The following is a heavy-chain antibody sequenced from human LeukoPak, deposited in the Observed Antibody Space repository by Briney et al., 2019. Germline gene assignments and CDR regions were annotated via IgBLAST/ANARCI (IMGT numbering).Heavy chain of an antibody. CDR1: GFTFSSYA. CDR3: AREVHYGSGSYVDY. V-gene: IGHV3-33*08. D-gene: IGHD3-10*01. Sequence: GGSLRLSCAASGFTFSSYAMTWVHQAPGKGLEWVAVIWYDGSNKYYADSVKGRFTISRGNSKNTLYLQMNSLRAEDTAVYYCAREVHYGSGSYVDYWGQGTLVTVSS. CDR2: IWYDGSNK. J-gene: IGHJ4*02.